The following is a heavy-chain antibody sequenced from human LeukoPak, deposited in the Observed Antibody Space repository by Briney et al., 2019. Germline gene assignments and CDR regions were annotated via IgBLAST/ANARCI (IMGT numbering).Heavy chain of an antibody. CDR1: GDSVPSDNAA. D-gene: IGHD2-21*02. Sequence: PSQTLSLTCAISGDSVPSDNAAWNWIRQSPSRGLEWLGRTYYRSKWYNDYAVSVKSRITINPDTSKNQFSLHLNSVTPEDTAVYFCARISGSGDYYFDLWGPGTLVTVSS. CDR2: TYYRSKWYN. V-gene: IGHV6-1*01. CDR3: ARISGSGDYYFDL. J-gene: IGHJ2*01.